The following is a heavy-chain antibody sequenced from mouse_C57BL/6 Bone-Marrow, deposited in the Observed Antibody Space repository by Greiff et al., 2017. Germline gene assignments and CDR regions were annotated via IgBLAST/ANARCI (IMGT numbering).Heavy chain of an antibody. CDR2: IDPENGDT. Sequence: VQLKQSGAELVRPGASVKLSCTASGFNIKDDYMHWVKQRPEQGLEWIGWIDPENGDTEYASKFQGKATITADTSSNTAYLQLSSLTSEDTAVYYCTTRTGLYAMDYWGQGTSVTVSS. CDR1: GFNIKDDY. J-gene: IGHJ4*01. D-gene: IGHD4-1*01. V-gene: IGHV14-4*01. CDR3: TTRTGLYAMDY.